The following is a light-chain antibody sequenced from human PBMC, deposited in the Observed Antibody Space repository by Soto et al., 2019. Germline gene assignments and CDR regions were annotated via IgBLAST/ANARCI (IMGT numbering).Light chain of an antibody. CDR3: QQHRSSPYT. J-gene: IGKJ2*01. CDR2: GAS. CDR1: QSVSSSY. Sequence: EIVLTQSPGTLSLSPGERATLSCRSSQSVSSSYLAWYQQKPGQAPRLLIYGASSRATGIPDRFSGSCSGPDFTLTISRLEPEDFAVYYCQQHRSSPYTFGQGTKLAIK. V-gene: IGKV3-20*01.